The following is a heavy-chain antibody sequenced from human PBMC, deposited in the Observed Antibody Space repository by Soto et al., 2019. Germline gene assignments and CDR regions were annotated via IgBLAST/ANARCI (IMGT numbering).Heavy chain of an antibody. V-gene: IGHV3-30*19. CDR2: VPGDGRDI. Sequence: QGRLVQSGGGAVLPGNSLRLSCAASGFAFSWAGMHWLRQTPGKGLEWVAAVPGDGRDILYADSVKGRFTISRDNPSYTLYLQMNSLGAEDAGVYYCARGLNKAAGGAFDVWGQGTPVTVSS. CDR3: ARGLNKAAGGAFDV. D-gene: IGHD3-16*01. J-gene: IGHJ3*01. CDR1: GFAFSWAG.